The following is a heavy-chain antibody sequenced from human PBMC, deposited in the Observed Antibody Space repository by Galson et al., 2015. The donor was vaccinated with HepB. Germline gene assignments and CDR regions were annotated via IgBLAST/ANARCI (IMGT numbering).Heavy chain of an antibody. J-gene: IGHJ4*02. CDR3: ARALRGYSSSWSPFDY. D-gene: IGHD6-13*01. Sequence: SVKVSCKASGYTFTGYYMHWVRQAPGQGLEWMGRINPNSGGTNYAQKFQGWVTMTRDTSISTAYMELSRLRSDDTAVYYCARALRGYSSSWSPFDYWGQGTLVTVSS. CDR1: GYTFTGYY. V-gene: IGHV1-2*04. CDR2: INPNSGGT.